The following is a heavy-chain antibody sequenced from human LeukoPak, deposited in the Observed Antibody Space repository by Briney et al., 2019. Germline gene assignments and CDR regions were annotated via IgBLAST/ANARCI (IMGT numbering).Heavy chain of an antibody. CDR3: TTDEYYDSSGYYYGLEFDY. Sequence: PGGSLRLSCAASGFTFSNAWMSWVRQAPGKGLEWVGRIKSKTDGGTTGYAAPVKGRFTISRDDSKNTLYLQMNSLKTEDTAVYYCTTDEYYDSSGYYYGLEFDYWGQGTLVTVSS. CDR1: GFTFSNAW. V-gene: IGHV3-15*01. CDR2: IKSKTDGGTT. D-gene: IGHD3-22*01. J-gene: IGHJ4*02.